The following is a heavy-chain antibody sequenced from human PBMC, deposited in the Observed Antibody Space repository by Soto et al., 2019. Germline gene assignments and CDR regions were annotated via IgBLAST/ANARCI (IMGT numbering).Heavy chain of an antibody. CDR1: GFTFSTYA. CDR3: ARDHRAGRLYYYYGMDV. V-gene: IGHV3-30*04. D-gene: IGHD6-19*01. CDR2: ISYDGSNQ. J-gene: IGHJ6*02. Sequence: GGSLRLSCAASGFTFSTYALHWVRQAPGKGLEWVAVISYDGSNQYYADSVRGRFTISRDKSKNTLYLQLSSLRTEDTAVYYCARDHRAGRLYYYYGMDVWGQGTTVTVSS.